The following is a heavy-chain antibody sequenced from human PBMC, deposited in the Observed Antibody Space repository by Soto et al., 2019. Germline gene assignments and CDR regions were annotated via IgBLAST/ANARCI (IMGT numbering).Heavy chain of an antibody. CDR1: GFTFSTYG. Sequence: QVQLVESGGGVVQPGRSPRLSCAASGFTFSTYGMPWVRQAPGKGLEWVAVVSHDGRNEYYADSVKGRFSISRDNSKNTMYVQMNRLRADDTAVYYCAREKGNWSSFPGPFDHWGQGDLVTVSS. D-gene: IGHD1-1*01. CDR3: AREKGNWSSFPGPFDH. J-gene: IGHJ5*02. V-gene: IGHV3-30-3*01. CDR2: VSHDGRNE.